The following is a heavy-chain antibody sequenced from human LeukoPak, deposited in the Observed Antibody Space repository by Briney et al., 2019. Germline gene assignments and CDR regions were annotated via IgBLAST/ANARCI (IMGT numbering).Heavy chain of an antibody. CDR1: GYTFTSYG. J-gene: IGHJ4*02. CDR2: ISAYNGNT. CDR3: ARDDEYGEHGY. D-gene: IGHD4-17*01. Sequence: GASVKVSCKASGYTFTSYGISWVRRAPGQGLEWMGWISAYNGNTNYAQKFQGRVTITADKSTSTAYMDLSSLRSEDTAVYYCARDDEYGEHGYWGQGTLVTVSS. V-gene: IGHV1-18*01.